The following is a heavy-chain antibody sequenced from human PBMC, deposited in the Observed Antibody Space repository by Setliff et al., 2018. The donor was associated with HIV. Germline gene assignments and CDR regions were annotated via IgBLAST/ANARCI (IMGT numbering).Heavy chain of an antibody. D-gene: IGHD4-17*01. Sequence: PGGSLRLSCAASGFTFSTYGMQWVRQAPGKGLEWVAFIRYDGSNQYYADSVKGRFTISRDNSKNTLYLQMNSLRAEDTAVYYCAKDGDYRNGDYDAFDIWGQGTMVTVSS. CDR1: GFTFSTYG. V-gene: IGHV3-30*02. CDR3: AKDGDYRNGDYDAFDI. CDR2: IRYDGSNQ. J-gene: IGHJ3*02.